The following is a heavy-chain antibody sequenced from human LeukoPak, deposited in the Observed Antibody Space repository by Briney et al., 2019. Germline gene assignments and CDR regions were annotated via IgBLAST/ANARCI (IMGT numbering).Heavy chain of an antibody. J-gene: IGHJ5*02. CDR2: IYYSGST. CDR1: DGSIRSSY. V-gene: IGHV4-39*07. D-gene: IGHD3-3*01. CDR3: ARGPRSITIFGVVIMYWFDP. Sequence: SETLSLTCTVSDGSIRSSYWGWIRQPPGKGLEWIGSIYYSGSTYYNPSLKSRVTISVDTSKNQFSLKLSSVTAADTAVYYCARGPRSITIFGVVIMYWFDPWGQGTLVTVSS.